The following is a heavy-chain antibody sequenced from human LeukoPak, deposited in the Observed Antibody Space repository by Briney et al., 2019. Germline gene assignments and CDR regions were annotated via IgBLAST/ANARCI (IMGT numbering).Heavy chain of an antibody. D-gene: IGHD5-12*01. J-gene: IGHJ4*02. Sequence: ASVKVSCKASGYTFTGQFMHWVRQAPGQGLEWMGWINPNTGDTNYAQKFQGRVTMTRDTTINTAYMDLSRLTSDDTAVYYCASYPRYMRSPPFDYWGQGTLVTVSS. V-gene: IGHV1-2*02. CDR1: GYTFTGQF. CDR3: ASYPRYMRSPPFDY. CDR2: INPNTGDT.